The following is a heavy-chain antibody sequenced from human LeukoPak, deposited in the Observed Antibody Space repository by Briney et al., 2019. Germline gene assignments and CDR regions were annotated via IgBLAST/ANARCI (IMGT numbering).Heavy chain of an antibody. CDR2: IASDESNT. CDR3: ARGVLAKYSVAFDI. D-gene: IGHD2-21*01. J-gene: IGHJ3*02. V-gene: IGHV3-30*03. CDR1: GFIFSSYV. Sequence: PGGSLRLSCSASGFIFSSYVMHWVRQAPGKGLEWVALIASDESNTYYEDFVEGRFTISRDNSENALFLQMDYLTTEDTAVYYCARGVLAKYSVAFDIWGQGTTVIVS.